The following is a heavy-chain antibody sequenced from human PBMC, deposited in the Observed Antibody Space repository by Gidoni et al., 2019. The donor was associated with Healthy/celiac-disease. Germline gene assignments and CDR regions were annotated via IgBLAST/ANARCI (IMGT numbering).Heavy chain of an antibody. CDR1: A. D-gene: IGHD3-22*01. CDR2: IIPILGIA. CDR3: ARVQAFEVVVVITDWYFDL. Sequence: ATCWVRQAPGQGLEWMGRIIPILGIANYAQKFQGRVTITADKSTSTAYMELSSLRSEDTAVYYCARVQAFEVVVVITDWYFDLWGRGTLVTVSS. J-gene: IGHJ2*01. V-gene: IGHV1-69*04.